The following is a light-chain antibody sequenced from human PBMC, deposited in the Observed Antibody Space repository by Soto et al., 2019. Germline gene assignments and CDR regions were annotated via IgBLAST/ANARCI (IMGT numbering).Light chain of an antibody. J-gene: IGKJ2*01. CDR1: QSVTSH. CDR3: HEYDNWPSYT. CDR2: DAS. Sequence: EIVMTQSPATLSVSPGERATLSCRASQSVTSHLAWYQQKPGQAPRLLIYDASTRATGIPARFSGSGSGTEFTLTISRLQSEDFAVYYCHEYDNWPSYTFGQGTKLEIK. V-gene: IGKV3-15*01.